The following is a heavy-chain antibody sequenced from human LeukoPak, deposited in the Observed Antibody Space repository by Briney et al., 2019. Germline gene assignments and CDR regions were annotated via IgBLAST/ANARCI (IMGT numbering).Heavy chain of an antibody. J-gene: IGHJ4*02. CDR3: ATDRQLLWFGEFRN. Sequence: ASVKVSCKVSGYTLTELSMHWVRQAPGKGLEWIGGFDPEDGETIYAQKFQGRVTMTEDTSTDTAYMELSSLRSEDTAVYYCATDRQLLWFGEFRNWGQGALVTVSS. CDR2: FDPEDGET. D-gene: IGHD3-10*01. CDR1: GYTLTELS. V-gene: IGHV1-24*01.